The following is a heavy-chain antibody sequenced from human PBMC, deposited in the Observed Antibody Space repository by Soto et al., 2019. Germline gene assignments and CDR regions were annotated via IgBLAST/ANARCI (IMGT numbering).Heavy chain of an antibody. CDR3: ARRSSSGWGYYYGMDV. Sequence: PGESLKISCQGSGHSFTSYWISWVRQMPGKGLEWMGRIDPSDSYTNYSPSFQGHVTISADKSISTAYLQWSSLKASDTAMYYCARRSSSGWGYYYGMDVWGQGTTVTVSS. CDR2: IDPSDSYT. D-gene: IGHD6-6*01. J-gene: IGHJ6*02. CDR1: GHSFTSYW. V-gene: IGHV5-10-1*01.